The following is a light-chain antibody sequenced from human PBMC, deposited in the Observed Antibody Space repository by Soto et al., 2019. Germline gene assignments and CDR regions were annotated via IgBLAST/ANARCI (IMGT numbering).Light chain of an antibody. J-gene: IGLJ1*01. Sequence: QSALTQPPSVSGAPGQRVTISCTGSSSNIGAGYDVHWYQHLPGTAPKLLIYGNSNRPSGVPDRFSGSKSGTSASLAITGLQAEDEADYYCQSYGSSLSGYVFGTGTKVTVL. CDR2: GNS. V-gene: IGLV1-40*01. CDR3: QSYGSSLSGYV. CDR1: SSNIGAGYD.